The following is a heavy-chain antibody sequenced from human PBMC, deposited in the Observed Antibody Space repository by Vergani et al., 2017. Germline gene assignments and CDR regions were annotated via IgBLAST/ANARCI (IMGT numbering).Heavy chain of an antibody. J-gene: IGHJ4*02. D-gene: IGHD1-26*01. CDR3: ARVGSGSFYY. Sequence: EVQLLESGGGLIQPGGSLRLSCAASGFTVSSNYMSWVRQAPGKGLEWVSYISSSGSTIYYADSVKGRFTISRDNAKNSLYLQMNSLRAEDTAVYYCARVGSGSFYYWGQGTLVTVSS. CDR1: GFTVSSNY. CDR2: ISSSGSTI. V-gene: IGHV3-48*03.